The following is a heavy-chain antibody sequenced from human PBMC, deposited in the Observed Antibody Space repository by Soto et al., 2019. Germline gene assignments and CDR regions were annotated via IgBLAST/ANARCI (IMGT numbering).Heavy chain of an antibody. J-gene: IGHJ4*02. V-gene: IGHV3-23*01. CDR2: SSATGAGT. D-gene: IGHD1-7*01. Sequence: GGSLRLSCAASGFTFSSYSMNWVRQAPGMGLEWVSFSSATGAGTYYADSVKGRFTISRDNSKNTLYLQMTSLRADDTAVYYCAKDRRAGGNYGFYSDFWGQGALVTVSS. CDR3: AKDRRAGGNYGFYSDF. CDR1: GFTFSSYS.